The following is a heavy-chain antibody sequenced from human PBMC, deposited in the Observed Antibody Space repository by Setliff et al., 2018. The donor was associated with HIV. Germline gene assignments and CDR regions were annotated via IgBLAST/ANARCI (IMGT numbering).Heavy chain of an antibody. CDR3: ARGVRTTGFTGYYFDY. D-gene: IGHD1-26*01. CDR2: ITPNSGDT. Sequence: ASVKVSCKASGYTFTSYDINWVRQATGQGLEWMGWITPNSGDTNYAQKFQGRVTMTRDTSISTAYMELSRLRSDDTAVYYCARGVRTTGFTGYYFDYWGQGTLVTVSS. V-gene: IGHV1-2*02. CDR1: GYTFTSYD. J-gene: IGHJ4*02.